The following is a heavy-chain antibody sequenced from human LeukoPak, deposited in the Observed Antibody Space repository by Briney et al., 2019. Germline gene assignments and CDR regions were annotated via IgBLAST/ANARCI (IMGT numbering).Heavy chain of an antibody. CDR3: AELGITMIGGV. CDR2: ISSSGSTI. Sequence: GGTLRLSCAASGFTFSSYGMSWVRQTPGKGLEWVSYISSSGSTIYYADSVKGRFTISRDNAKNSLYLQMNSLRAEDTAVYYCAELGITMIGGVWGKGTTVTISS. J-gene: IGHJ6*04. CDR1: GFTFSSYG. D-gene: IGHD3-10*02. V-gene: IGHV3-48*04.